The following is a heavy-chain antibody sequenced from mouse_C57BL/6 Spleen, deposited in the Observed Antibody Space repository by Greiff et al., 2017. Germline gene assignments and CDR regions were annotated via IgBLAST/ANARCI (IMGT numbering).Heavy chain of an antibody. J-gene: IGHJ2*01. CDR2: INPYNGGT. Sequence: EVQLQEPGPVLVKPGASVKMSCKASGYTFTDYYMNWVKQSHGKSLEWIGVINPYNGGTSYNQKFKGKATLTVDKSSSTAYMELNSLTSEDSAVYYCAREDDYDGGDFDYWGQGTTLTVSS. CDR3: AREDDYDGGDFDY. CDR1: GYTFTDYY. V-gene: IGHV1-19*01. D-gene: IGHD2-4*01.